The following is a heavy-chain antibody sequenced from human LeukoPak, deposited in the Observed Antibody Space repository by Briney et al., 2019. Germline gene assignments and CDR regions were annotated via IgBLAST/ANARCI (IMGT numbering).Heavy chain of an antibody. Sequence: GGSLRLSCAASGFTFSSYSMNWVRQAPGKGLEWVSSISSSSSYIYYADSVKGRFTISRDNSKNTLYLQMNSLRAEDTAVYYCARVRAAAGKGYYYYYMDVWGKGTTVTVSS. CDR1: GFTFSSYS. CDR3: ARVRAAAGKGYYYYYMDV. CDR2: ISSSSSYI. V-gene: IGHV3-21*01. J-gene: IGHJ6*03. D-gene: IGHD6-13*01.